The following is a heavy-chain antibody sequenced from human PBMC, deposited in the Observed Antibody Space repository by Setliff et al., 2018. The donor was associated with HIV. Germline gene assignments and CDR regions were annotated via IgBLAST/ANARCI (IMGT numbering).Heavy chain of an antibody. V-gene: IGHV4-34*01. D-gene: IGHD6-6*01. J-gene: IGHJ5*02. CDR3: ATSGYSSSSGGDWFDP. CDR2: INHSGST. CDR1: AGSFSDYY. Sequence: SETLSLTCAVYAGSFSDYYWSWIRQPPGKGLEWIGEINHSGSTKYNQSLRSRLTISVDTSKNQFSLKLSSLTVADTAVYYCATSGYSSSSGGDWFDPWGQGTVVTVSS.